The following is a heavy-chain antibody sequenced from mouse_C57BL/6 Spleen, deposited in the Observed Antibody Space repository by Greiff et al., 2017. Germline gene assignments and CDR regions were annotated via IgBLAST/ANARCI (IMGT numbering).Heavy chain of an antibody. Sequence: EVKLVESGGDLVKPGGSLKLSCAASGFTFSSYGMSWVRQTPDKRLEWVATISSGGSYTYYPDSVKGRFTISRDNAKNTLYLQMSSLKSEDTAMYYCARPDDYDRGYYFDYWGQGTTLTVSS. CDR1: GFTFSSYG. CDR3: ARPDDYDRGYYFDY. V-gene: IGHV5-6*01. D-gene: IGHD2-4*01. J-gene: IGHJ2*01. CDR2: ISSGGSYT.